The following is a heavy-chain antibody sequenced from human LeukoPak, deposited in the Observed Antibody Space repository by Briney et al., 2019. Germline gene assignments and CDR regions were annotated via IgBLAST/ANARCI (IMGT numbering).Heavy chain of an antibody. CDR1: GGSFSGYY. Sequence: PSETLSLTCAVYGGSFSGYYWSWIRQPPGKGLEWIGEINHSGSTNYNPSLKSRVTISVDTSKNQFSLKLSSVTAADTAVYYCARDRGGMARGSRRGHDDYYYYMDVWGKGTTVTISS. D-gene: IGHD3-10*01. J-gene: IGHJ6*03. CDR2: INHSGST. V-gene: IGHV4-34*01. CDR3: ARDRGGMARGSRRGHDDYYYYMDV.